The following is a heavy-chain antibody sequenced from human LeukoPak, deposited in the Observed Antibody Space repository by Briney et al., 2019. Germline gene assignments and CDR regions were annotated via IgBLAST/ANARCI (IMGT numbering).Heavy chain of an antibody. CDR3: AREGRGKYFDY. V-gene: IGHV3-7*01. CDR1: GFTFSSYW. CDR2: INQDGSEK. J-gene: IGHJ4*02. Sequence: EVQLVESGGGLVQPGGSLRLSCAASGFTFSSYWMNWVRQAPGKGLEWVANINQDGSEKYYVDSVKGRFTISRDNGKNSLYLQLNSLRAEDTAVYYCAREGRGKYFDYWGQGTLVTVSS.